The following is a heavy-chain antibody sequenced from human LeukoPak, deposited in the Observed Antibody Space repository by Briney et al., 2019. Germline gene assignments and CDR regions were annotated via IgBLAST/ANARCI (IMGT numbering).Heavy chain of an antibody. D-gene: IGHD4-23*01. V-gene: IGHV3-74*01. CDR3: ARGIYGGNPADY. Sequence: GGSLRLSCAASGFTFSNYWMHWVRQAPGKGLVWVSRINSDERSITYADSVKGRFTTSRDNAKNTLYLQMNSLRAEDTAVYYCARGIYGGNPADYWGQGTLVTVSS. CDR2: INSDERSI. J-gene: IGHJ4*02. CDR1: GFTFSNYW.